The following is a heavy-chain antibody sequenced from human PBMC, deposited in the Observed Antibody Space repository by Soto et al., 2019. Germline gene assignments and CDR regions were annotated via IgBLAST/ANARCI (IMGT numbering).Heavy chain of an antibody. CDR2: IYSGGST. V-gene: IGHV3-53*01. CDR3: GTSSRKDYHFAMDV. Sequence: GGSLRLSCAASGFSISSSDMSWVRQVPGEGLEWVSVIYSGGSTHDADYVKGRCSVSRDTCKNTVDLQMNSLRVDDTAVYYCGTSSRKDYHFAMDVWGQGTAVTVSS. CDR1: GFSISSSD. D-gene: IGHD6-6*01. J-gene: IGHJ6*02.